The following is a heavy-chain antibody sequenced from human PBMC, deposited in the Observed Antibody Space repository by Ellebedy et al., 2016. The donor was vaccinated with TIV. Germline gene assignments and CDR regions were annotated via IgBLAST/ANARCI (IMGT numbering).Heavy chain of an antibody. D-gene: IGHD1-26*01. CDR1: GGSISSSSYY. V-gene: IGHV4-39*07. Sequence: SETLSLXXTVSGGSISSSSYYWGWIRQPPGKGLEWIGSIYYSGSTYYNPSLKSRVTISVDTSKNQFSLKLSSVTAADTAVYYCARGVGARDIWGQGTMVTVSS. CDR2: IYYSGST. CDR3: ARGVGARDI. J-gene: IGHJ3*02.